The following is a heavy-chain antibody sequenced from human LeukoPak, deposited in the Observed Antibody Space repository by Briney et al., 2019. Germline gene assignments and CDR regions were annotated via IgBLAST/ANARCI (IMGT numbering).Heavy chain of an antibody. J-gene: IGHJ4*02. CDR1: GFTFSNAW. D-gene: IGHD5-18*01. CDR2: IKSKTDGGTT. V-gene: IGHV3-15*01. CDR3: STFSNTPVVRGQN. Sequence: GGSLRLSCAASGFTFSNAWMSWVRQAPGKGLEWVGRIKSKTDGGTTDYAAPVKDRFAISRDDSENTLYLQMNSLKTEDTAVYYCSTFSNTPVVRGQNWGQGTLVTVSS.